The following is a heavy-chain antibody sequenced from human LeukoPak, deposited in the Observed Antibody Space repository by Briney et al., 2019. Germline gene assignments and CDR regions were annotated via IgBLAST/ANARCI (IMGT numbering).Heavy chain of an antibody. J-gene: IGHJ6*02. Sequence: GETLKISCQTSGYTFSSYWIAWVRQMPGKGLEWMGIIYPADSATKYNPAFQGQVIISADKSLTTAYLQWSSLKASDTAIYYCARHAAPGGAFFYYAVDVWGQGTTVVVSS. CDR3: ARHAAPGGAFFYYAVDV. CDR1: GYTFSSYW. D-gene: IGHD1-26*01. CDR2: IYPADSAT. V-gene: IGHV5-51*01.